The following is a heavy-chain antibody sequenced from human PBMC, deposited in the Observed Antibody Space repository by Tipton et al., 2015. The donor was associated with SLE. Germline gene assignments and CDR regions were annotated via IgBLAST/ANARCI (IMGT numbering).Heavy chain of an antibody. CDR1: GGSISSNY. V-gene: IGHV4-59*08. D-gene: IGHD7-27*01. CDR2: TYHSGST. J-gene: IGHJ4*02. CDR3: ARRTSPWGYFDY. Sequence: TLSLTCSVSGGSISSNYWIWIRQSPGKGLEWIGHTYHSGSTDYNPSLKSRVTISVDKSKSQFSLKLNSVTASDTALYFCARRTSPWGYFDYWGQGALVTVSS.